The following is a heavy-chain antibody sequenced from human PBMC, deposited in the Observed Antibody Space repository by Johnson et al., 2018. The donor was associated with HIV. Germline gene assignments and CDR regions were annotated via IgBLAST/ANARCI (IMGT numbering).Heavy chain of an antibody. CDR2: IYSGGST. CDR3: STGDIVVVVAELLLPLHDAFDI. CDR1: GFIVSSKY. J-gene: IGHJ3*02. Sequence: VQLVESGGGLIQPGGSLRLSCAASGFIVSSKYMSWVRQAPGKGLEWVSVIYSGGSTNYADSVKGRFTISRDNSKNTLYLEMSSLKSEDTAVYYCSTGDIVVVVAELLLPLHDAFDIWGQGTLVTVSS. D-gene: IGHD2-15*01. V-gene: IGHV3-53*01.